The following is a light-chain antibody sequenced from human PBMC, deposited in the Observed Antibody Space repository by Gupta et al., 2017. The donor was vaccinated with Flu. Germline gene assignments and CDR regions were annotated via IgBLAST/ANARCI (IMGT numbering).Light chain of an antibody. Sequence: DIVMTQSPLSLPVSPGEPASITCRSSQSLMQCGHSYVDWYLKKPGQPPQLLIRVDSGRASGVPDRFSGSGSGTDYTLRISRVEAEDVGVYYCMQTVQAPFTFGRGTKVEIK. J-gene: IGKJ4*01. V-gene: IGKV2-28*01. CDR1: QSLMQCGHSY. CDR3: MQTVQAPFT. CDR2: VDS.